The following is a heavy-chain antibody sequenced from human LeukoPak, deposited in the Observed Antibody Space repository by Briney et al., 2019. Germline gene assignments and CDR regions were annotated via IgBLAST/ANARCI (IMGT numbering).Heavy chain of an antibody. CDR2: IYCDDDK. J-gene: IGHJ4*02. CDR1: GFSLSTSGVG. D-gene: IGHD6-19*01. V-gene: IGHV2-5*02. Sequence: ESGPTLVKPTQTLTLTCTFSGFSLSTSGVGVGWIRQPPGKALEWLALIYCDDDKRYSPSLKSRLTITKDTSKNQVVLTMTNMDPVDTATYYCAHRPNSSGWYVEDYFDYWGQGTLVTVSS. CDR3: AHRPNSSGWYVEDYFDY.